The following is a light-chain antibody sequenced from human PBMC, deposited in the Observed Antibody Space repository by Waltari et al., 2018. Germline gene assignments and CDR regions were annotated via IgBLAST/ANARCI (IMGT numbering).Light chain of an antibody. Sequence: DIQMTQSPSTLSASVADSVTITCRASQNINSWLAWYQQKPGKAPKLLIYKASSLETGVPSRFSGSESGTEFTLTINSLQPDDFATYYCQQYNSYHIFTFGPGTKVEI. V-gene: IGKV1-5*03. CDR3: QQYNSYHIFT. CDR2: KAS. CDR1: QNINSW. J-gene: IGKJ3*01.